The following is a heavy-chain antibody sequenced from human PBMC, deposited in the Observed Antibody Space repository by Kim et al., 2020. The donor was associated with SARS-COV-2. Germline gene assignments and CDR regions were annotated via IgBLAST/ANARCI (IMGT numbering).Heavy chain of an antibody. CDR3: AREGSGSYNWLDP. D-gene: IGHD3-10*01. V-gene: IGHV1-3*01. Sequence: YSQPFQGSVTITRDTSATTAYMELSSLTSKDTAVYYCAREGSGSYNWLDPWGQGTLVTVST. J-gene: IGHJ5*02.